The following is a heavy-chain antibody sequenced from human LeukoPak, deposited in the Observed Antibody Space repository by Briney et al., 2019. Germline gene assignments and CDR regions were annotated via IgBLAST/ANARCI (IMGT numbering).Heavy chain of an antibody. V-gene: IGHV4-30-4*01. Sequence: PSETLSLTCTVSGGSISSGDYYWSWIRQPPGKGLEWIGYIYYSGSTYFNPSLKSRVTISLDTSNNQLSLKLSSVTAADTAVYYCARHDYGDYGAFDIWGQGTMVTVSS. J-gene: IGHJ3*02. CDR2: IYYSGST. CDR1: GGSISSGDYY. CDR3: ARHDYGDYGAFDI. D-gene: IGHD4-17*01.